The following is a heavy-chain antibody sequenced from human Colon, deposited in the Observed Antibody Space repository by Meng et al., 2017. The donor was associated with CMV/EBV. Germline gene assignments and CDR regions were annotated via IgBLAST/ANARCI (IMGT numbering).Heavy chain of an antibody. J-gene: IGHJ4*02. D-gene: IGHD6-13*01. CDR3: ARWRTKEVGFSSSWPDY. Sequence: SVKVSCKASAGTFGNYGVSWIRQAPGQGFEWMGGIIPTLGAATYSQRFQDRVTISADKSTGTVHMDPRSLKSDDTAVYYCARWRTKEVGFSSSWPDYWGQGTLVTVSS. CDR2: IIPTLGAA. V-gene: IGHV1-69*10. CDR1: AGTFGNYG.